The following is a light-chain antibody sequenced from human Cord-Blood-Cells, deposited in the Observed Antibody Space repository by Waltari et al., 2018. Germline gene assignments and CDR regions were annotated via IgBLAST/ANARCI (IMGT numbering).Light chain of an antibody. CDR3: QQYGSSRLT. J-gene: IGKJ4*01. CDR2: GAS. CDR1: QSVSSSY. Sequence: EIVLTQSPGPLSLSPGERATLSCRASQSVSSSYLAWYQQKPGQAPRLLIYGASSRATGIPDRFSGSGSGTDFTLTISRLEPEDFAVYYCQQYGSSRLTFGEGTKVEIK. V-gene: IGKV3-20*01.